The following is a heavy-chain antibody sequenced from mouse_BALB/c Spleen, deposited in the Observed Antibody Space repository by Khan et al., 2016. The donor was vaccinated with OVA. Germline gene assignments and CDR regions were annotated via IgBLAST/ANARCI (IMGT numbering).Heavy chain of an antibody. CDR2: ITYSGST. J-gene: IGHJ3*01. CDR3: GSWFAY. Sequence: EVKLEESGPGLVKPSQSLSLTCTVTGYSITSDYAWNWIRQFPGNKLEWMGYITYSGSTSYIPSLKGRISITRDTSNNQFFLQLNSVTTEDTATYYCGSWFAYWGQGTLVTVSA. CDR1: GYSITSDYA. V-gene: IGHV3-2*02.